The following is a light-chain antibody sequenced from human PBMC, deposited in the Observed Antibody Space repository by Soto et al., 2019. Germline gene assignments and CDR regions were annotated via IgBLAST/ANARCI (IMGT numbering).Light chain of an antibody. CDR1: SSNIGAGYD. CDR2: GNN. V-gene: IGLV1-40*01. Sequence: QSVLTQPPSVSGAPGQRVTISCTGSSSNIGAGYDVHWYQQLPGTAPKLLIFGNNNRPSGVPDRFSGSKSGTSASLAITGLQAEDEADYYWQSYDSSLSGSWVFGGGTKLPVL. J-gene: IGLJ3*02. CDR3: QSYDSSLSGSWV.